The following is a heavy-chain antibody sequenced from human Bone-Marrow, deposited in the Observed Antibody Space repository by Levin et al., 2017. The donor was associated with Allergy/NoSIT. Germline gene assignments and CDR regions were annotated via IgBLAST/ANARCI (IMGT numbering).Heavy chain of an antibody. Sequence: ASVKVSCKSSGHTMMTYGVMWVRQSPGQGLEWMGWVSSDNGNRNYAQNFEGRVTMTTDTSSATSYMDLRNLRSDDTAVYYCARDLQGDDDFWSGYYRKYNYFPMDVWGQGTPVIVSS. J-gene: IGHJ6*02. V-gene: IGHV1-18*01. D-gene: IGHD3-3*01. CDR3: ARDLQGDDDFWSGYYRKYNYFPMDV. CDR2: VSSDNGNR. CDR1: GHTMMTYG.